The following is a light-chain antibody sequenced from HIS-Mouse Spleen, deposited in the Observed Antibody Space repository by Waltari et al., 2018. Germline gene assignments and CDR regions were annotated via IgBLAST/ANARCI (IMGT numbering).Light chain of an antibody. CDR3: YSTDSSGNHRV. Sequence: SYELTQPPSVAVSPGQTARTTCSRDALPKTYAYWYQQKAGQAPVLVIYEDSKRPSGIPERFSGSSSGTMATLTISGAQVEDEADYYCYSTDSSGNHRVFGGGTKLTVL. CDR2: EDS. V-gene: IGLV3-10*01. CDR1: ALPKTY. J-gene: IGLJ2*01.